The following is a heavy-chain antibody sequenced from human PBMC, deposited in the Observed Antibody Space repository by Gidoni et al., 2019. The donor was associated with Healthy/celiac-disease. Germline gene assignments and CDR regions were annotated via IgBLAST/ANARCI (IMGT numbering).Heavy chain of an antibody. CDR3: ARRIGVVTMGIDY. CDR1: GCSISSGGYY. Sequence: QVQPQEPRPGLVTPSQTLSLTCTVSGCSISSGGYYWSWLRQHPGKGLEWIGYIYYSRSTYDNPSLKSRVTISVDTSKNQFSLKLSSVTAADTAVYYCARRIGVVTMGIDYWGQGTLVTVSS. J-gene: IGHJ4*02. CDR2: IYYSRST. D-gene: IGHD3-3*01. V-gene: IGHV4-31*03.